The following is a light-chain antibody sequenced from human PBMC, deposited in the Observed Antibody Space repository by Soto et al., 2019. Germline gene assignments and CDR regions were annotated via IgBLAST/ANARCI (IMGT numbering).Light chain of an antibody. J-gene: IGLJ2*01. CDR2: EVS. CDR3: SSYTSGPL. Sequence: QSALTQPASVSGSPGQSITISCTGTSSDVGGYNYVSWYQQHPGKAPKLMIYEVSNRPSGVSNRFSGSKSGNTASLTISGLQAEDEADYYCSSYTSGPLFGGGTKLTVL. CDR1: SSDVGGYNY. V-gene: IGLV2-14*01.